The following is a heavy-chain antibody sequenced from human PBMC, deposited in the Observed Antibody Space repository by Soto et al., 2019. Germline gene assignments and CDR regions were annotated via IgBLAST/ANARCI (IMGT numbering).Heavy chain of an antibody. Sequence: GASVKVSCKASGGTFSSYAISWVRQAPGQGLEWMGGIIPIFGTANYAQKFQGRVTITADESTSTAYMELSSLRSEDTAVYYCARESGGRGYSYGCFDYWGQGTLVTVSS. CDR3: ARESGGRGYSYGCFDY. CDR1: GGTFSSYA. V-gene: IGHV1-69*13. J-gene: IGHJ4*02. CDR2: IIPIFGTA. D-gene: IGHD5-18*01.